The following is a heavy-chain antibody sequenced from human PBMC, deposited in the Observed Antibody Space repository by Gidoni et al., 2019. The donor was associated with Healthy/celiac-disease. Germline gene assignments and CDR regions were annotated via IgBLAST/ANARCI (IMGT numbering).Heavy chain of an antibody. D-gene: IGHD3-3*01. V-gene: IGHV3-33*01. CDR1: GFNFSSFG. CDR2: IWYDGSNK. CDR3: ARGAGFWSGYYKGMDV. Sequence: QVQLVVSGGGVVQPGRALSLSCAASGFNFSSFGMHWVRQAPGKGLEWVAVIWYDGSNKYYADSVKGRFTISRDNSKNTLYLQMNSLRAEDTAVYYCARGAGFWSGYYKGMDVWGQGTTVTVSS. J-gene: IGHJ6*02.